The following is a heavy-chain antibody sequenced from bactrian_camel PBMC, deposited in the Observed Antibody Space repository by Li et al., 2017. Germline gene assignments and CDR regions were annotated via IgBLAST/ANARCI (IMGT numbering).Heavy chain of an antibody. CDR3: AAARGLAGCPGLVKVYDY. V-gene: IGHV3S54*01. CDR1: GNTYSLNC. CDR2: TYQGGTRT. D-gene: IGHD6*01. J-gene: IGHJ4*01. Sequence: VQLVESGGRSVQTGGSLKLSCAVSGNTYSLNCLGWFRQDAGKEREEVAATYQGGTRTYYIDSVKGRFTISRDNAKNTMYLQMSDLKPEDTGMYYCAAARGLAGCPGLVKVYDYWGQGTQVTVS.